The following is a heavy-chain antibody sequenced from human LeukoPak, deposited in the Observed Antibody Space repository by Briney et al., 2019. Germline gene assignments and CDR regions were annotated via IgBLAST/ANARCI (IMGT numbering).Heavy chain of an antibody. J-gene: IGHJ4*02. CDR1: GGSFSGYY. CDR2: INHSGST. CDR3: ARALGYCSSTSCPPPYYFDY. Sequence: SETLSLICTVYGGSFSGYYWSWIRQPPGKGLEWIGEINHSGSTNCNPSLKSRVTISVDTSKNQFSLKLSSVTAADTAVYYCARALGYCSSTSCPPPYYFDYWGQGTLVTVSS. V-gene: IGHV4-34*01. D-gene: IGHD2-2*01.